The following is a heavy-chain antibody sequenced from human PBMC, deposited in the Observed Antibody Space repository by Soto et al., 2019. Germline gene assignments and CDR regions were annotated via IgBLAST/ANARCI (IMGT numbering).Heavy chain of an antibody. Sequence: EVQLVQSGGGVVQPGGSLRLSCAASGFSVNNNYMSWVRQAPGKGLEWVSVIYSGGSTYYADSVKGRFTISRDNSKNTLYLQMNSLRAEDTAVYYCARDSTAYYYMHVWGKGTTVTVSS. CDR2: IYSGGST. CDR1: GFSVNNNY. CDR3: ARDSTAYYYMHV. D-gene: IGHD2-2*01. V-gene: IGHV3-66*01. J-gene: IGHJ6*03.